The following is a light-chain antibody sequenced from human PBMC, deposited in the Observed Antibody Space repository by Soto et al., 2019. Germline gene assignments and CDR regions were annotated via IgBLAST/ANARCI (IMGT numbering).Light chain of an antibody. J-gene: IGKJ1*01. CDR2: GAS. V-gene: IGKV3-15*01. CDR3: QQYNNCPPVT. Sequence: EIVMTQSPATLSVSPGERATLSCRASQSVSSNLAWYQQKPGQAPRLLIYGASTRATGIPARFSGSGSGTEFTLTISSLQSEDFAVYYCQQYNNCPPVTFGQGTKVEIK. CDR1: QSVSSN.